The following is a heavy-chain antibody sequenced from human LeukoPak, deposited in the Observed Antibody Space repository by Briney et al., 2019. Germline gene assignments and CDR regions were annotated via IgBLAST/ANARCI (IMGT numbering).Heavy chain of an antibody. CDR3: ARDASGGGWLRSKTRLRVDAFDI. CDR2: INPNSGGT. Sequence: ASVKVSCKASGYTFTGYYMHWVRQAPGQGLEWMGWINPNSGGTNYARKFQGRVTMTRDTSISTAYMELSRLRSDDTAVYYCARDASGGGWLRSKTRLRVDAFDIWGQGTMVTVSS. J-gene: IGHJ3*02. V-gene: IGHV1-2*02. CDR1: GYTFTGYY. D-gene: IGHD5-12*01.